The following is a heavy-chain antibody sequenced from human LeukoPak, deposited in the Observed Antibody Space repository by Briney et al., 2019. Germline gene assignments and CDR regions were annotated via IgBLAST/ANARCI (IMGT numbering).Heavy chain of an antibody. CDR3: ASLQAYCSSTSCYIP. J-gene: IGHJ5*02. CDR1: GFPFSTHS. D-gene: IGHD2-2*02. Sequence: GGSLRLSCAASGFPFSTHSLNWVRQAPGKGLEWVSAISGSGGSTYYADSVKGRFTISRDNAKNSLYLQMNSLRAEDTAVYYCASLQAYCSSTSCYIPWGQGTLVTVSS. CDR2: ISGSGGST. V-gene: IGHV3-23*01.